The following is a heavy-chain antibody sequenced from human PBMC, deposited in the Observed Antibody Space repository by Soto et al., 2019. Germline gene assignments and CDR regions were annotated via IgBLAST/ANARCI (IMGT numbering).Heavy chain of an antibody. Sequence: EVQLVESGGGLVKPGGSLRLSCAASGFTFSSYSMNWVRQAPGKGLEWVSSISSSSSYIYYADSVKGRFTISRDNAKNTLYLQMNSLRAEDTAVYYCAKDSSSNNWFDPWGQGTLVTVSS. CDR1: GFTFSSYS. CDR3: AKDSSSNNWFDP. V-gene: IGHV3-21*04. D-gene: IGHD2-2*01. J-gene: IGHJ5*02. CDR2: ISSSSSYI.